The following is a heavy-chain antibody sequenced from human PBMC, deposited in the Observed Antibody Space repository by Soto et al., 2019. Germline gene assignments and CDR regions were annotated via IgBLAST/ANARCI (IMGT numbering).Heavy chain of an antibody. CDR3: ARIVGSSSDY. V-gene: IGHV4-30-4*08. J-gene: IGHJ4*02. CDR1: GDSITGSYPN. D-gene: IGHD2-15*01. Sequence: TLSLTCTVSGDSITGSYPNWAGIRQPPGKGLEWIGTFYYSGNTSKNPPLRSRITISGDTSRKQFSLNLRSVKAADSGVYYWARIVGSSSDYWGQGTLVTVSS. CDR2: FYYSGNT.